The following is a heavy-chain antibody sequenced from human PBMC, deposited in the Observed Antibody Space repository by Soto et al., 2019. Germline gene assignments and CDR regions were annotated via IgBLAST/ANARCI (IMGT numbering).Heavy chain of an antibody. V-gene: IGHV1-3*01. CDR3: ARDGEKTYSSSWYLPYCYMDV. CDR2: INAGNGNT. Sequence: GASVKVSGKASGYTFTSYAMHWVRQAPGQRLEWMGWINAGNGNTKYSQKFQGRVTITRDTSASTAYMELSSLRSEDTAVYYCARDGEKTYSSSWYLPYCYMDVWGKGTTVTVSS. J-gene: IGHJ6*03. CDR1: GYTFTSYA. D-gene: IGHD6-13*01.